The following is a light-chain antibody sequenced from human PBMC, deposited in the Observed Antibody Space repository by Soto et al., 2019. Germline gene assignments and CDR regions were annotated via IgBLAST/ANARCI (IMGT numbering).Light chain of an antibody. J-gene: IGLJ2*01. V-gene: IGLV4-69*01. CDR1: SGHSNYA. CDR2: LNSDGSH. Sequence: QPVLTQSPSASASLGASVKLTCTLSSGHSNYAIAWHQQQPEKGPRFLKKLNSDGSHSKGDGIPDRFSGSSSGAERYLTISTLQSEDEADYYCQTWVTGIHIFGGGTKVTVL. CDR3: QTWVTGIHI.